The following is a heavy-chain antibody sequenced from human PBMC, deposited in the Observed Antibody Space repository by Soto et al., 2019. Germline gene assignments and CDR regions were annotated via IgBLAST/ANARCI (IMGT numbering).Heavy chain of an antibody. D-gene: IGHD4-17*01. J-gene: IGHJ4*02. CDR2: ISGSGGST. Sequence: PGGSLRLSCAASGFTFTTYWMHWVRQGPGKGLEWVSAISGSGGSTYYADSVKGRFTISRDNSKNTLYLQMNSLRAEDTAVYYCAKDLHGGYDYWGQGTLVTVSS. CDR3: AKDLHGGYDY. CDR1: GFTFTTYW. V-gene: IGHV3-23*01.